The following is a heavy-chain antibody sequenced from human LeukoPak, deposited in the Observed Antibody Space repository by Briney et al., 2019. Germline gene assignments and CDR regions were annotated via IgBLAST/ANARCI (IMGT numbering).Heavy chain of an antibody. J-gene: IGHJ5*02. CDR1: GFTVSDNY. D-gene: IGHD6-13*01. Sequence: GGSLRLSCAASGFTVSDNYMSWVRQAPGKGLEWVSVMYSRGDTYYANSVKGRFTFSRDISKNTLYLQMNGLRTEDTPMYYCARDAPQVPAAGVLASWGQGTLVTVSS. CDR2: MYSRGDT. V-gene: IGHV3-53*01. CDR3: ARDAPQVPAAGVLAS.